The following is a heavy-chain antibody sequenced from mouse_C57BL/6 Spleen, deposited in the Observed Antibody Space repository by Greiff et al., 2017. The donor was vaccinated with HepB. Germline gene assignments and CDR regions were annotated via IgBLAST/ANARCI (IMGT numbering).Heavy chain of an antibody. D-gene: IGHD1-1*01. CDR3: ALGGRSYAWFAY. Sequence: QVQLQQPGAELVRPGSSVKLSCKASSYTFTSYWMDWVKQRPGQGLEWIGNIYPSDSETHYNQKFKDKATLTVDKSSSTAYMQLSSLTSEDSAVYYCALGGRSYAWFAYWGQGTLVTVSA. CDR2: IYPSDSET. V-gene: IGHV1-61*01. CDR1: SYTFTSYW. J-gene: IGHJ3*01.